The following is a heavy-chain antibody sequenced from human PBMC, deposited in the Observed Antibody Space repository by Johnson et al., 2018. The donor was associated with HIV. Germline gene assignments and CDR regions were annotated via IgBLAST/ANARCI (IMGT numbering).Heavy chain of an antibody. CDR3: AKWGPVLTFLEWLPGRAFDI. D-gene: IGHD3-3*02. Sequence: EVQLVESGGGVVRPGGSLRLSCVASGFTFSNVWMTWVRQAPGKGLEWVGFIRSKAYGWTTEYAASVKGRFTISRDNAKKSLYLQMNSLRAEDTAVYYCAKWGPVLTFLEWLPGRAFDIWGQGTMVTVSS. J-gene: IGHJ3*02. CDR2: IRSKAYGWTT. V-gene: IGHV3-15*08. CDR1: GFTFSNVW.